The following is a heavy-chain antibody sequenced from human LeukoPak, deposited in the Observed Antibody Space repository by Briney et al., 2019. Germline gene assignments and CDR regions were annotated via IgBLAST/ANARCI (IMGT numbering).Heavy chain of an antibody. V-gene: IGHV5-51*01. J-gene: IGHJ4*02. D-gene: IGHD2-21*01. Sequence: GASLQISCAGAGSIFTSYWIGWGRQLPGKGLEWMGIIYPGDSDTRYSPSFQGQVTISADKSSSTAYLQWSSLKASDTDMYYCARHTREFVDYWGQGTLVTVSS. CDR3: ARHTREFVDY. CDR1: GSIFTSYW. CDR2: IYPGDSDT.